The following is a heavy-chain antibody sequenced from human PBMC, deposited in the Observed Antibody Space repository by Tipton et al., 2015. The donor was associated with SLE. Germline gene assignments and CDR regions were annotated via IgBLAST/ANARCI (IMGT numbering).Heavy chain of an antibody. J-gene: IGHJ4*02. CDR3: ERSSSVRTLLWPTFAY. CDR1: GHSVSSGFY. D-gene: IGHD2/OR15-2a*01. CDR2: FYHRGTT. Sequence: TLSLTCSVSGHSVSSGFYWGWIRQSPGKELEWIGNFYHRGTTYYNPSLKSRVPISADTSKNHLSLKLTSVTAADTAVYFCERSSSVRTLLWPTFAYWGQGTLVTVS. V-gene: IGHV4-38-2*01.